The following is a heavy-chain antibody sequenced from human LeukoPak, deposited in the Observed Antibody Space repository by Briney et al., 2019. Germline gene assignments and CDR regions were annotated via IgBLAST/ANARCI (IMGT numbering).Heavy chain of an antibody. J-gene: IGHJ4*02. CDR1: GFTFSGYG. CDR3: AKDQGLWFGNYYFDY. CDR2: ISYDGSNK. Sequence: AGGSLRLSCAASGFTFSGYGMHWVRQAPGKGLEWVAVISYDGSNKYYADSVKGRFTISRDNSKNTLYLQMNSLRAEDTAVYYCAKDQGLWFGNYYFDYWGQGTLVTVSS. D-gene: IGHD3-10*01. V-gene: IGHV3-30*18.